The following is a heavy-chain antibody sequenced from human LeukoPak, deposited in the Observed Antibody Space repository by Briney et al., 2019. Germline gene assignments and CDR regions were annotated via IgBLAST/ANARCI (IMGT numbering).Heavy chain of an antibody. CDR1: GGSISSGGYY. CDR2: IYYSGST. D-gene: IGHD4-17*01. J-gene: IGHJ4*02. CDR3: GSSTVRYGDYSPLDY. V-gene: IGHV4-31*03. Sequence: SQTLSLTCTVSGGSISSGGYYWSWIRQHPGKGLEWIGYIYYSGSTYYNPSLKSRVTISVDTSKNQFSLKLSSVTAADTAVYYCGSSTVRYGDYSPLDYWGQGTLVTVSS.